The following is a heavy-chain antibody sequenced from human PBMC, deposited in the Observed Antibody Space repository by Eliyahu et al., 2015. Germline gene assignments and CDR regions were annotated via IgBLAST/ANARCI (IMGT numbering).Heavy chain of an antibody. CDR1: GFAXSSYA. D-gene: IGHD3-3*01. Sequence: EVQLLESGGGLAQPGGSLXLSCAAXGFAXSSYAMXWVRQAPGKGLEWVSTXSGTGGSTYYADSVQGRFTISRDNSKNTLYLQMNSLRAEDTAVYYCAKQSDFWSGYIDSWGQGTQVTVSS. CDR2: XSGTGGST. V-gene: IGHV3-23*01. J-gene: IGHJ4*02. CDR3: AKQSDFWSGYIDS.